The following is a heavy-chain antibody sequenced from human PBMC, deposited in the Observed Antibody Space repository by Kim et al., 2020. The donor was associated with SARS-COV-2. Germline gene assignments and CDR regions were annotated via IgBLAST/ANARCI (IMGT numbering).Heavy chain of an antibody. Sequence: GRSLRLSCAASGFTFSSYGMHWVRQAPGNGLEWVAVIWYDGSNKYYADSVKGRFTISRDNSKNTLYLQMNSLRAEDTAVYYCARDWGFGELPDDYWGQGTLVTVSS. V-gene: IGHV3-33*01. D-gene: IGHD3-10*01. CDR3: ARDWGFGELPDDY. CDR1: GFTFSSYG. J-gene: IGHJ4*02. CDR2: IWYDGSNK.